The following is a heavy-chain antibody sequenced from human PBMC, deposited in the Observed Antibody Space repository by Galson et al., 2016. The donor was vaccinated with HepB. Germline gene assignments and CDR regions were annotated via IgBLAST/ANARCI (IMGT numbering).Heavy chain of an antibody. CDR3: AKDLLTYGGGRCYVFTMPLGRIYFYYTMDV. V-gene: IGHV3-30*18. J-gene: IGHJ6*02. Sequence: SLRLSCAASGFTFSRSWMSWVRQAPGKGLEWVASLSYDGSKKSYADSVKGRFLISRDNSKNTLTLPMNSLGAEDTAVYYCAKDLLTYGGGRCYVFTMPLGRIYFYYTMDVWGQGTTVTVSS. CDR2: LSYDGSKK. CDR1: GFTFSRSW. D-gene: IGHD2-15*01.